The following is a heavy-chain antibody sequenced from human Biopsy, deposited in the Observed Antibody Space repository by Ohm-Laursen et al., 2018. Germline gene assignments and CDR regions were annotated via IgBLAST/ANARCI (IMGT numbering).Heavy chain of an antibody. Sequence: VSSVKASCKASGYTFPSYGISWVRQAPGQGLEWMGWISAYNGNRNYAQKFQGRVTMTTDTSTSTAYMELRSLRSDDTAVYFCAREEDNSGYDYYGMDVWGQGTTVTVSS. V-gene: IGHV1-18*01. CDR1: GYTFPSYG. D-gene: IGHD3-22*01. CDR2: ISAYNGNR. J-gene: IGHJ6*02. CDR3: AREEDNSGYDYYGMDV.